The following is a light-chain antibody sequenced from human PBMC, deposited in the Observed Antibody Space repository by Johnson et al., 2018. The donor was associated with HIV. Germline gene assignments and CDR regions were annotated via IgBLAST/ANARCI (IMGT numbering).Light chain of an antibody. Sequence: QSVLTQPPSVSAAPGQKVTISCSGSSSNIGSNFVSWYQQLPGTAPKLLIYDNNKRPSGIPGRFSGSKSGTSATLGITGVQTGVEADYYCGTWDSRLSAAYVVGTGTKVTVL. V-gene: IGLV1-51*01. J-gene: IGLJ1*01. CDR1: SSNIGSNF. CDR3: GTWDSRLSAAYV. CDR2: DNN.